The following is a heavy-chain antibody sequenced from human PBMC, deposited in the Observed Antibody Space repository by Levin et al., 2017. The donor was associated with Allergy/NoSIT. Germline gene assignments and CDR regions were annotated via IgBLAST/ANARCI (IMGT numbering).Heavy chain of an antibody. CDR3: TTQHEYSSSSSFDY. CDR2: IKSKTDGGTT. CDR1: GFTFSNAW. J-gene: IGHJ4*02. V-gene: IGHV3-15*01. D-gene: IGHD6-6*01. Sequence: SCAASGFTFSNAWMSWVRQAPGKGLEWVGRIKSKTDGGTTDYAAPVKGRFTISRDDSKNTLYLQMNSLKTEDTAVYYCTTQHEYSSSSSFDYWGQGTLVTVSS.